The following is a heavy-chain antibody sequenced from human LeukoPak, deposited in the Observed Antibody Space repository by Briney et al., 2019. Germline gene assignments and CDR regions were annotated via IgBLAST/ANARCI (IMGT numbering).Heavy chain of an antibody. CDR3: ASRSGSFSDALDI. D-gene: IGHD3-10*01. V-gene: IGHV4-34*01. CDR1: GGSFSGYY. J-gene: IGHJ3*02. Sequence: PSETLSLTCAVYGGSFSGYYWSWIRQPPGKGLEWIGEINHSGSTNYNPSLKSRVTMSVDTYKNQFSLKLSSVTAADTAVYYCASRSGSFSDALDIWGQGTLVTVSS. CDR2: INHSGST.